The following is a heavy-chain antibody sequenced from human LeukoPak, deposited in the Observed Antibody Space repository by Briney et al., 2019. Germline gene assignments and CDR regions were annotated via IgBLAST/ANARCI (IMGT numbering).Heavy chain of an antibody. CDR3: AKDKTHYDSSGYYEFDY. J-gene: IGHJ4*02. Sequence: PGGSLRLSCAASGFTFDDYAMHWVRQAPGKGLEWVSGISWNSGSMGYADSVKGRFTISRDNAKNSLYLQMNSLRAEDTALYYCAKDKTHYDSSGYYEFDYWGQGTLVTVSS. CDR2: ISWNSGSM. D-gene: IGHD3-22*01. V-gene: IGHV3-9*01. CDR1: GFTFDDYA.